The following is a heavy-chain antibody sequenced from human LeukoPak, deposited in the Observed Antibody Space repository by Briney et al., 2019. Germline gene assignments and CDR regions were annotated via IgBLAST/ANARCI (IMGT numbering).Heavy chain of an antibody. CDR3: ARSPGGYYDSSGYYWFDY. Sequence: AASVKVSCKASGYTFTGYYMHWVRQAPGQGLEWMGWISAYNGNTNYAQKLQGRVTMTTDTSTSTAYMELRSLRSDDTAVYYCARSPGGYYDSSGYYWFDYWGQGTLVTVSS. V-gene: IGHV1-18*04. J-gene: IGHJ4*02. D-gene: IGHD3-22*01. CDR2: ISAYNGNT. CDR1: GYTFTGYY.